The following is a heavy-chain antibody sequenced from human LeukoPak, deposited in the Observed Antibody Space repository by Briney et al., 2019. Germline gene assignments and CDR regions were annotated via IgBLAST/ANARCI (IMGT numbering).Heavy chain of an antibody. J-gene: IGHJ4*02. V-gene: IGHV3-23*01. D-gene: IGHD5-18*01. Sequence: GGSLRLSCAASGFTFSSYAMSWVRQAPGKGLERVSAISGSGGSTYYADSVKGRFTISRDNSKNTLYLQMNSLRAEDTAVYYCAKDTAMEDYFDYWGQGTLVTVSS. CDR3: AKDTAMEDYFDY. CDR2: ISGSGGST. CDR1: GFTFSSYA.